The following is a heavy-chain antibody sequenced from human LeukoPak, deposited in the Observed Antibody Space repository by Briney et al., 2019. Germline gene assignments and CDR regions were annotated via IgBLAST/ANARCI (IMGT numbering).Heavy chain of an antibody. CDR1: GGSMTSYY. Sequence: SETLSLTCPVSGGSMTSYYWSWIRQPPGKGLEWIGYIYYSGSTNYNPSLKNRVIMSVETSPNQFSLKLSSVTAADTAMYYCARTLSYYDSSGPDYYMDVWGKGTPVIVSS. D-gene: IGHD3-22*01. V-gene: IGHV4-59*01. CDR2: IYYSGST. CDR3: ARTLSYYDSSGPDYYMDV. J-gene: IGHJ6*03.